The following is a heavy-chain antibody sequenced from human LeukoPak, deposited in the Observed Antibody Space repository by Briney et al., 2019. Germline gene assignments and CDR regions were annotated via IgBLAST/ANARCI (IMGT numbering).Heavy chain of an antibody. V-gene: IGHV4-39*07. J-gene: IGHJ4*02. CDR2: FHYSGST. CDR1: GGYISSRSYS. CDR3: ARVGAYDYGDYRFDY. D-gene: IGHD4-17*01. Sequence: SETLSLTCSVSGGYISSRSYSWGWIRHSPGKGLEWIGNFHYSGSTYYNPSLKSRVTISVDTSKNQLSLNLSSVTAADTAVYYCARVGAYDYGDYRFDYWGQGTLVTVSS.